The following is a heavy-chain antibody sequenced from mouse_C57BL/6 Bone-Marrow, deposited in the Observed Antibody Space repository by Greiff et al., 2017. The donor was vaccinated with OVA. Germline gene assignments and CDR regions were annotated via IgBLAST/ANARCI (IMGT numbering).Heavy chain of an antibody. CDR3: ARGTGFDY. Sequence: EVKLMESGPELVKPGASVMISCKASGYSFTGSYMHWVKQSHGNILDWIGYIYPYIGVSIYIQKFTGKATLTVDKSSSTAYMEIRSLTSEDSAVYYCARGTGFDYWGQGTTLTVSS. CDR1: GYSFTGSY. V-gene: IGHV1-31*01. CDR2: IYPYIGVS. J-gene: IGHJ2*01. D-gene: IGHD3-3*01.